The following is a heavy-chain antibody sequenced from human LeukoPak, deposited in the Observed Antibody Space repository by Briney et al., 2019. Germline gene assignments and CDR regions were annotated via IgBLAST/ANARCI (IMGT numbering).Heavy chain of an antibody. Sequence: GGSLRLSCVASGFTLSSSLMNWVRQAPGKGLEWVANIKGDGSVQSYVDSVKGRFTISRDNAKNSLFLEMNSLRAEDTAVCFCASGVIIATAGSLDYWGQGTLVTVSS. D-gene: IGHD6-13*01. CDR2: IKGDGSVQ. J-gene: IGHJ4*02. CDR1: GFTLSSSL. V-gene: IGHV3-7*02. CDR3: ASGVIIATAGSLDY.